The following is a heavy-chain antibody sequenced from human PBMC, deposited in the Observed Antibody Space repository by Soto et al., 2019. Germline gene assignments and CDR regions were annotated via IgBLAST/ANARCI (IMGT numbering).Heavy chain of an antibody. CDR2: IIPIFGTA. V-gene: IGHV1-69*13. CDR1: GGTFSSYA. D-gene: IGHD4-17*01. J-gene: IGHJ6*02. Sequence: SVKVSCKASGGTFSSYAISWVRQAPGQGLEWMGGIIPIFGTANYAQKFQGRVTITADESTSTVYMELSTLRPDDTAVYYCAREGLVLVPTTVNSDYYYAMDVWGQGTTVTVSS. CDR3: AREGLVLVPTTVNSDYYYAMDV.